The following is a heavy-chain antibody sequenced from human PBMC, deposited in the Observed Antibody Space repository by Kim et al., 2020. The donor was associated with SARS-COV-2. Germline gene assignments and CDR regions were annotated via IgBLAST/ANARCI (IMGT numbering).Heavy chain of an antibody. J-gene: IGHJ6*03. CDR1: GFSLSTRGMC. CDR3: ARIRGSGTTRSQSYHYYMDI. CDR2: IDWDDDK. V-gene: IGHV2-70*11. D-gene: IGHD1-7*01. Sequence: SGPTLVNPTQTLTLTCTFSGFSLSTRGMCVGWIRQPPGKALEWLARIDWDDDKYYNTSLKTRLTISKDTSKNQVVLTMTNMDPVDTATYYCARIRGSGTTRSQSYHYYMDIWGKGTTVTVSS.